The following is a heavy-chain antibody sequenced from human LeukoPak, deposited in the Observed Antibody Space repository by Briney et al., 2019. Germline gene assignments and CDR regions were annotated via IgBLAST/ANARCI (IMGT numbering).Heavy chain of an antibody. CDR1: GFTFSDYY. CDR2: IYSGGST. CDR3: AREEYSSGWFDY. V-gene: IGHV3-53*01. J-gene: IGHJ4*02. D-gene: IGHD6-19*01. Sequence: GGSLRLSCAASGFTFSDYYMSWVRQAPGKGLEWVSVIYSGGSTYYADSVKGRFTISRDNSKNTLYLQMNSLRAEDTAVYYCAREEYSSGWFDYWGQGTLVTVSS.